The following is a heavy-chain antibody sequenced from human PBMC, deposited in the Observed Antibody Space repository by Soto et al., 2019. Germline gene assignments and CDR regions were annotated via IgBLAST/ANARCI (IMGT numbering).Heavy chain of an antibody. Sequence: GGSLRLSCAASGISVGTNYLTWVRQAPGKGLEWVSFIYSDGATYYADPVKGRFTISRDTSNNTLYLQMNSLRAEDTAVYYCARGASSFDNWGQGTLVTVSS. J-gene: IGHJ4*02. V-gene: IGHV3-53*01. CDR2: IYSDGAT. CDR1: GISVGTNY. CDR3: ARGASSFDN.